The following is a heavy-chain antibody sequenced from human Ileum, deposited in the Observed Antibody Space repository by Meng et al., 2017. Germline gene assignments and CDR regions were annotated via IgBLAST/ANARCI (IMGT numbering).Heavy chain of an antibody. CDR3: ATRYHDSSPFDP. J-gene: IGHJ5*02. D-gene: IGHD3-22*01. Sequence: QVQLQESGPGLVNPSQTLALTCSVSGGSMRSGDNYWSWIRQPPGKGLEWIGYIYYSGSTYYTPSLKSRVIMSVDTSANRFSLNLNSVTAADTAVYYCATRYHDSSPFDPWGQGTLVTVSS. CDR1: GGSMRSGDNY. V-gene: IGHV4-30-4*01. CDR2: IYYSGST.